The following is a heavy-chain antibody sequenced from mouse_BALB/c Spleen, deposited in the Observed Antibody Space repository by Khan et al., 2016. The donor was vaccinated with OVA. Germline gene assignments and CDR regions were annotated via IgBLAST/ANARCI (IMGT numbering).Heavy chain of an antibody. CDR1: GYTFTSYC. CDR3: ERETYYDRRCYAMDY. D-gene: IGHD1-1*01. CDR2: IGPGSSNT. V-gene: IGHV1S41*01. Sequence: DLVKPGASVKLSCKASGYTFTSYCINWIKQRPGQGLEWIGRIGPGSSNTYYNEMFKGKATLTADTSSSTAYIQLSSLTSEDTAVFSCERETYYDRRCYAMDYWGQGTTVTVSS. J-gene: IGHJ4*01.